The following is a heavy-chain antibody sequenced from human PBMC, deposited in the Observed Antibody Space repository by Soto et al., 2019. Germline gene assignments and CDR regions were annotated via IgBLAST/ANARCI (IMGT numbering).Heavy chain of an antibody. CDR1: GFTFGDYA. J-gene: IGHJ3*02. D-gene: IGHD3-22*01. Sequence: GSLRLSCTASGFTFGDYAMSWFRQAPGKGLEWVGFIRSKAYGGTTEYAASVKGRFTISRDDSKSIAYLQMNSLKTEDTAVYYCTRVPTMIVVVPHDDAFDIWGQGTMVTVSS. CDR2: IRSKAYGGTT. CDR3: TRVPTMIVVVPHDDAFDI. V-gene: IGHV3-49*03.